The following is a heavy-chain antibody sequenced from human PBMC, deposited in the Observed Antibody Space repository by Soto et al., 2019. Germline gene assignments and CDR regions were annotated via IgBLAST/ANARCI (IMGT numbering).Heavy chain of an antibody. D-gene: IGHD6-13*01. CDR3: ARDRDQQLVHRSFDY. V-gene: IGHV3-7*03. J-gene: IGHJ4*02. Sequence: ESGGGLVQPGGSLRLSCAASGFTFSSYWMSWVRQAPGKGLEWVANIKQDGSEKYYVDSVKGRFTISRDNAKNSLYLQMNSLRAEDTAVYYFARDRDQQLVHRSFDYWGQGTLVTVSS. CDR1: GFTFSSYW. CDR2: IKQDGSEK.